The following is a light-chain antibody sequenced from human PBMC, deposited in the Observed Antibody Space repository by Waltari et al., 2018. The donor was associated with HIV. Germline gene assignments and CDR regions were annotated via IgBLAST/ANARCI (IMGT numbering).Light chain of an antibody. CDR3: SSYAGSNNYV. Sequence: QSALTQPPSASGSPGQSVTISCTGTSSDVVGYNYVSWYQQHPGKAPKLMIYEVSKRPSGVPDRFSGSKSGNTASLTVSGLQAEDEADYYCSSYAGSNNYVFGTGTKVTVL. CDR1: SSDVVGYNY. CDR2: EVS. J-gene: IGLJ1*01. V-gene: IGLV2-8*01.